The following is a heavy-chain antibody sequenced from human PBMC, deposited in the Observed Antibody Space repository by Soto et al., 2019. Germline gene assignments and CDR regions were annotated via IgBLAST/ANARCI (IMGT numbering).Heavy chain of an antibody. V-gene: IGHV1-3*01. J-gene: IGHJ4*02. D-gene: IGHD6-19*01. Sequence: QVQLVQSGPEVKKTGASVKVSCRASGYFFTSYAIHWVRQAPGPRLEWLGWINAANGHTKCSQNFQGRVIITRDTSANTVYMEVSSLKSGAATGYYCARRSIAVAGRNQLDYWGQGTRVTVFS. CDR3: ARRSIAVAGRNQLDY. CDR1: GYFFTSYA. CDR2: INAANGHT.